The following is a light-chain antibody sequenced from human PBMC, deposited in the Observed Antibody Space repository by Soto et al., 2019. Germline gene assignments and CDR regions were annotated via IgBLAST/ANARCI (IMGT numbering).Light chain of an antibody. CDR1: QVINTS. CDR2: AAS. J-gene: IGKJ5*01. V-gene: IGKV1-9*01. CDR3: QHLFDSPIP. Sequence: IQVTHSLSSVSPSLGESVTIKCRAIQVINTSLAWYQVKPGKAPKLLIYAASTLESGVPSRFSATVSGTEFSLTITSLQPEDFATYYCQHLFDSPIPFGQGARPEIK.